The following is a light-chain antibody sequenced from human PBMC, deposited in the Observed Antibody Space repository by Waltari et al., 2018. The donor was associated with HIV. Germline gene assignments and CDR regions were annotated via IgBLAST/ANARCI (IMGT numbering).Light chain of an antibody. V-gene: IGLV1-44*01. CDR1: SSNIGSNT. Sequence: QSVLTQPPSASGTPGQRVTISCSGSSSNIGSNTVSWYHQVPGTAPKVLIYSNDDRPSGFPDRFSASKSVTSASLAISGLQSEDEADYYCATWDDSLNGWVFGGGTKVTVL. J-gene: IGLJ3*02. CDR3: ATWDDSLNGWV. CDR2: SND.